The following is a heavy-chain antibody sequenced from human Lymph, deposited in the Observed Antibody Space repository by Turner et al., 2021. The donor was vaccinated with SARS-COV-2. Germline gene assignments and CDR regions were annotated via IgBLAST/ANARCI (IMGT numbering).Heavy chain of an antibody. V-gene: IGHV3-33*01. CDR1: GFTFSSYG. D-gene: IGHD3-10*01. J-gene: IGHJ6*02. Sequence: QVQLLESGGGVVQPGRSLRLSCAASGFTFSSYGMHWVREAAGKGLEGVAVRGYDGSKKDYEDAEKGRFTISRDNSKNTLYLQMNSRRAEDTAVYYCARDWRFGEMPEDVWGQGTTVTVSS. CDR3: ARDWRFGEMPEDV. CDR2: RGYDGSKK.